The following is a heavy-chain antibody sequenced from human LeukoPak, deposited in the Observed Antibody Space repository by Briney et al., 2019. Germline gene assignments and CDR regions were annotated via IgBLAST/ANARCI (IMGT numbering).Heavy chain of an antibody. CDR2: IYYSGST. J-gene: IGHJ4*02. V-gene: IGHV4-39*01. CDR3: TRRLAGTEDY. Sequence: PSETLSLTCTVSGGSISSSSYYWGWIRQPPGKGLEWIGSIYYSGSTYYNPSLKSRVTISVDTSKNQFSLKLSSVTAADTAVYYCTRRLAGTEDYWGQGTLVTVSS. CDR1: GGSISSSSYY. D-gene: IGHD6-13*01.